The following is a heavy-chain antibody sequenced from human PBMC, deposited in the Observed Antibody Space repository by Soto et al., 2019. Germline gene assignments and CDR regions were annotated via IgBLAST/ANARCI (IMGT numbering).Heavy chain of an antibody. J-gene: IGHJ3*02. D-gene: IGHD3-10*01. CDR1: GYTLTELS. Sequence: ASVKVSCKVSGYTLTELSMHWVRQAPGKGLEWMGGFDPEDGETIYAQKFQGRVTMTEDTSTDTAYMELSSLRSEDTAVYYCATDYYGSGIHDAFDIWGQGTMVTVSS. V-gene: IGHV1-24*01. CDR2: FDPEDGET. CDR3: ATDYYGSGIHDAFDI.